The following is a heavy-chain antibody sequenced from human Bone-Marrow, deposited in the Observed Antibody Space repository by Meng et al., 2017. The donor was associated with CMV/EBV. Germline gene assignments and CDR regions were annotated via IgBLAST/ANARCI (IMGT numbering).Heavy chain of an antibody. CDR2: IYTTGSSR. CDR1: GFSFSDYA. V-gene: IGHV3-23*03. Sequence: GGSLRLSCAAAGFSFSDYAMSWVRRAPGKGLEWVAVIYTTGSSRYFADSVKGRFTISRDNSKNTLYLQMNSLRAEDTAVYYCAKDQLRPGDYWGQGTLVTVSS. J-gene: IGHJ4*02. D-gene: IGHD1-1*01. CDR3: AKDQLRPGDY.